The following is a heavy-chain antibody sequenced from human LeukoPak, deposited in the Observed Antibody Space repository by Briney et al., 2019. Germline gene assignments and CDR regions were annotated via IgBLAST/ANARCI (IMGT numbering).Heavy chain of an antibody. CDR2: IIPNYGAT. CDR1: GGSFSSYT. V-gene: IGHV1-69*01. Sequence: SVKVSCKASGGSFSSYTINWVRQAPGQGLEGMGEIIPNYGATNYAQKFQGRVTISADSSTSTAYMELISLTSDDTAVYYCARDYTIKAPYFDYWGQGTLVTVSS. D-gene: IGHD5-24*01. J-gene: IGHJ4*02. CDR3: ARDYTIKAPYFDY.